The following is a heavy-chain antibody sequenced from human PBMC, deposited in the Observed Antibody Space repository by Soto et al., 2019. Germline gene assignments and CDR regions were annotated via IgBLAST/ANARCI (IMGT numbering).Heavy chain of an antibody. D-gene: IGHD3-22*01. V-gene: IGHV3-73*01. J-gene: IGHJ3*02. Sequence: GGSLRLSCAASGFTFSGSAMHWVRQASGKGLEWVGRIRSKANSYATAYAASVKGRFTISRDDSKNTAYLQMSSLKTEDTAVYYCTRDDDYYDSSGYPIDAFDIWGQGTTVTVSS. CDR2: IRSKANSYAT. CDR3: TRDDDYYDSSGYPIDAFDI. CDR1: GFTFSGSA.